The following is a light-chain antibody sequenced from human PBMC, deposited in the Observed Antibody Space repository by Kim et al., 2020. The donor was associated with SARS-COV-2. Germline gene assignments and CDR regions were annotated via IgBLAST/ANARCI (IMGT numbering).Light chain of an antibody. Sequence: SYELTQPPSVSVAPGKTASITCGGDSIGTKSVHWYQQEPGQAPVLVIYFDTNRPSVIPERFSGSNSGNTATLTISRVEAGDEADYYCQVCDSSTDHWVFGGGTQLTVL. V-gene: IGLV3-21*04. J-gene: IGLJ3*02. CDR2: FDT. CDR1: SIGTKS. CDR3: QVCDSSTDHWV.